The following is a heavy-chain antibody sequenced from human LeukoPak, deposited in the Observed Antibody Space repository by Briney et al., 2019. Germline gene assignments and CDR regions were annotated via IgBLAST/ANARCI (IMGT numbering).Heavy chain of an antibody. CDR1: GASISRYY. D-gene: IGHD2-21*01. V-gene: IGHV4-59*08. Sequence: SETLSLTCSVSGASISRYYCSWIRQPPGGGLEWIGYIYNRGTTNYNPSLKSRITMSMDTSKNQFFLNLRSVTAADTAVYYCVRLVVDSRGIKEVAVENWGQGTLVTVSS. J-gene: IGHJ4*02. CDR3: VRLVVDSRGIKEVAVEN. CDR2: IYNRGTT.